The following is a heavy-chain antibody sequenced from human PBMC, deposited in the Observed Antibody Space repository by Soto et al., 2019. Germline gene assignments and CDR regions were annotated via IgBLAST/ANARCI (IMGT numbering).Heavy chain of an antibody. Sequence: LSETLSLTCTVSGGSISSYYWSWIRQPPGKGLEWIGYIYYSGSTNYNPSLKSRVTISVDTSKNQFSLKLSSVTAADTAVYYCARHDYGDYIFDYWGQGTLVTVSS. J-gene: IGHJ4*02. CDR3: ARHDYGDYIFDY. V-gene: IGHV4-59*08. CDR2: IYYSGST. D-gene: IGHD4-17*01. CDR1: GGSISSYY.